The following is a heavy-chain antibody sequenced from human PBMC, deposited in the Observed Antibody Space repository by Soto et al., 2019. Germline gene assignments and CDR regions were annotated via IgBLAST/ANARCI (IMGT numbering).Heavy chain of an antibody. CDR2: IYYSGST. CDR1: GVTISSSSYY. Sequence: SDTLSLSCTVSGVTISSSSYYWGWLRQPPGKGLEWIGSIYYSGSTYYNPSLKSRVTISVDTSKNQFSLKLSSVTAADTAVYYCARHTYSSSWVNYYYYYGMDVWGQGTTVTVSS. CDR3: ARHTYSSSWVNYYYYYGMDV. D-gene: IGHD6-13*01. J-gene: IGHJ6*02. V-gene: IGHV4-39*01.